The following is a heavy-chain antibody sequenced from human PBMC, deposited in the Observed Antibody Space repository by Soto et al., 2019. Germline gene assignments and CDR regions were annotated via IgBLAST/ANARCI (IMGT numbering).Heavy chain of an antibody. J-gene: IGHJ4*02. D-gene: IGHD6-19*01. CDR2: INWNSVNI. CDR1: GFTFDDYA. V-gene: IGHV3-9*01. CDR3: AKEHDHSSGWSEDFLDY. Sequence: SLKISCAASGFTFDDYAMHWVRQAPGKGLEWVSGINWNSVNIGYADSVKGRFTISRDNVKNPLYLQMNSLRAEDTALYYCAKEHDHSSGWSEDFLDYWGKGTLVIVSS.